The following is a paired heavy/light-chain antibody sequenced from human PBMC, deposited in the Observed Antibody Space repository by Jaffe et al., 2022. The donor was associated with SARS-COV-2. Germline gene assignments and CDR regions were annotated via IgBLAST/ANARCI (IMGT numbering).Heavy chain of an antibody. D-gene: IGHD6-13*01. CDR3: ARGIGYYYYMDV. V-gene: IGHV1-46*01. CDR1: GYTFTNYY. Sequence: QVQLVQSGSEVKRPGASVKISCKASGYTFTNYYMHWVRQAPGQGLEWMAIIHPSGTITYYAQKLQGRVTMTRDTSTSTVYMEVSSLRSEDTAVYYCARGIGYYYYMDVWGKGTTVTVS. CDR2: IHPSGTIT. J-gene: IGHJ6*03.
Light chain of an antibody. Sequence: QSVLTQPPSVSAAPGQKVTISCSGSSSNIGNNYVSWYQQLPGTAPKLLICEDNKRPSGIPDRFSGSKSGTSATLGITGLQTGDEADYYCGAWDSSLSAYVFASGTKVTVL. CDR2: EDN. CDR1: SSNIGNNY. J-gene: IGLJ1*01. V-gene: IGLV1-51*02. CDR3: GAWDSSLSAYV.